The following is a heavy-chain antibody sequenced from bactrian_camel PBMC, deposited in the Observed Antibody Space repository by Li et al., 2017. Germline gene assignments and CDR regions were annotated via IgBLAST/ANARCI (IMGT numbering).Heavy chain of an antibody. J-gene: IGHJ4*01. Sequence: VQLVESGGGSVPAGGSLTLSCTTSNYANWCMGWFRQGAGKQREAVATTYTGVGYGRTWYADSVKDRFTISRDGARNTLYLQMNSLKPEDTAIYFCAARWPSTANCDSDLHEYNYWGQGTQVTVS. CDR2: TYTGVGYGRT. V-gene: IGHV3S54*01. D-gene: IGHD3*01. CDR3: AARWPSTANCDSDLHEYNY. CDR1: NYANWC.